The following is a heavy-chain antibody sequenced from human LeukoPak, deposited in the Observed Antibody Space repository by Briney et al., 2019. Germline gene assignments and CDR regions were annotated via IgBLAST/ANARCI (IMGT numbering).Heavy chain of an antibody. CDR2: ISSSGRTI. D-gene: IGHD2-8*01. J-gene: IGHJ4*02. CDR3: ARGLMGGYPRFDH. Sequence: GGSLRLSCAASGFPFSSYEMNWVRQAPGKGLEWVSYISSSGRTIYYADSVKGRFTISRDNAKNSLFLQMNSLRAEDTAVYYCARGLMGGYPRFDHWGQGTLVTVSS. V-gene: IGHV3-48*03. CDR1: GFPFSSYE.